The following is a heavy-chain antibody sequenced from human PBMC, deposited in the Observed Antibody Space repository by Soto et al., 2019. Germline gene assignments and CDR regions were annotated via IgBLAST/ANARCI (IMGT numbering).Heavy chain of an antibody. CDR3: ARERGYDNYYGMDV. CDR1: GFTFSSYW. D-gene: IGHD5-12*01. CDR2: IKQDGSEK. V-gene: IGHV3-7*01. J-gene: IGHJ6*02. Sequence: HPGGSLRLSCAASGFTFSSYWMSWVRQAPGKGLEWVANIKQDGSEKYYVDSVKGRFTISRDNAKNSLYLQMNSLRAEDTAVYYCARERGYDNYYGMDVWGQGTTATVSS.